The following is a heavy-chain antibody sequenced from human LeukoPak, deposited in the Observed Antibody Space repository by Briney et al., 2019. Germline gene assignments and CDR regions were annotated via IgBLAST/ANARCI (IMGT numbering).Heavy chain of an antibody. V-gene: IGHV3-7*03. D-gene: IGHD6-13*01. CDR1: GFISSSYW. CDR2: IRQDGDTK. J-gene: IGHJ4*02. Sequence: GGSLRLSCAASGFISSSYWMTWVRQAPGKGLEWVANIRQDGDTKYYVDSVKGRFTISRDNAMNSLYLQMNSLRAEDTAIYYCARSLPYGTTWYGRSDFWGQGTLVTVSS. CDR3: ARSLPYGTTWYGRSDF.